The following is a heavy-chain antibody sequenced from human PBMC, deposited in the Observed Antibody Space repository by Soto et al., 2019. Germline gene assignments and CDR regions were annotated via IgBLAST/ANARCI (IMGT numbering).Heavy chain of an antibody. J-gene: IGHJ4*02. CDR2: ISGNGGST. D-gene: IGHD5-12*01. Sequence: EVQLLESGGGLVEPGGSLRLSCAASGFHFSIYAMGWVRQAPGKGLEWVSVISGNGGSTYYPDSVKGRFSISRDISKNTLFLEMNSLRAEDTAIYYCARLGGYSGYDPFEYWGQGTRVTVSS. V-gene: IGHV3-23*01. CDR1: GFHFSIYA. CDR3: ARLGGYSGYDPFEY.